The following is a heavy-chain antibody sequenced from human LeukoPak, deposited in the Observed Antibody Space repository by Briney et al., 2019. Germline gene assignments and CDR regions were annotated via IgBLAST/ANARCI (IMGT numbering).Heavy chain of an antibody. J-gene: IGHJ4*02. D-gene: IGHD3-22*01. CDR2: IYPGDSDT. Sequence: GESLKISCKGSGYSFTSYWIGWVRQMPGKGLEWMGIIYPGDSDTRYSPSSQGQVTISADKSISTAYLQWSSLKASDTAMYYCARHGSMNYYYDSSGYYHTFDYWGQGTLVTVSS. CDR1: GYSFTSYW. CDR3: ARHGSMNYYYDSSGYYHTFDY. V-gene: IGHV5-51*01.